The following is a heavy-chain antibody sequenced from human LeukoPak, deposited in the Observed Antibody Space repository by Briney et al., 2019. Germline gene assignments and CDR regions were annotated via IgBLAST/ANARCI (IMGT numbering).Heavy chain of an antibody. CDR3: ARDLPLYDFWSGYSPHFDY. CDR2: IIPILGIA. D-gene: IGHD3-3*01. CDR1: GGTFSSYA. V-gene: IGHV1-69*04. J-gene: IGHJ4*02. Sequence: ASLKVSCKASGGTFSSYAISWVRQAPGQGLKSIERIIPILGIAKYAQKFQGRLTILEDKSTSTASMELSSLRSEDTAVYYCARDLPLYDFWSGYSPHFDYWGQGTLVTVSS.